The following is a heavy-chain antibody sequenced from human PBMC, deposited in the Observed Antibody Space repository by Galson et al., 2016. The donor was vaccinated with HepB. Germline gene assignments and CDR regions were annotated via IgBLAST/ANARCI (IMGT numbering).Heavy chain of an antibody. CDR1: GFRVSAHH. V-gene: IGHV3-7*01. D-gene: IGHD2-15*01. Sequence: SLRLSCAVSGFRVSAHHVGWFRQAPGKGLEWVANIQGDGSHTNSVDSVTGRFTISRATAKNSLYLQLNSLRVQDAALYYFEAYCGGGSCHGVEDWGQGTQVIVSS. CDR3: EAYCGGGSCHGVED. J-gene: IGHJ4*02. CDR2: IQGDGSHT.